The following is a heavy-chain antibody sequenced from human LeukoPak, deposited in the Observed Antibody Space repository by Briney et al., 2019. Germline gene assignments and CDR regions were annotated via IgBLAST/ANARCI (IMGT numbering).Heavy chain of an antibody. CDR1: GYTFTGYY. CDR3: ARAPHWAAAEYYFDY. J-gene: IGHJ4*02. D-gene: IGHD2-15*01. Sequence: ASVKVPCKASGYTFTGYYMHWVRQAPGQGLEWMGWINPNSGGTNYAQKFQGRVTMTRDTSISTAYMELSRLRSDDTAVYYCARAPHWAAAEYYFDYWGQGTLVTVSS. V-gene: IGHV1-2*02. CDR2: INPNSGGT.